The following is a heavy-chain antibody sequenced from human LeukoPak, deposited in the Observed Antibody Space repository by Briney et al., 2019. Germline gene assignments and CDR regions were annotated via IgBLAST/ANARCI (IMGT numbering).Heavy chain of an antibody. J-gene: IGHJ4*02. D-gene: IGHD3-16*01. Sequence: ASVKVSCKATVYMFTRHYVHWVRQAHGHGLEWMGIINPSDGSTNYAQKFQGRVTMTTDTSTSTVYMELSSLRSEDTAVYYCAREGGGLGYFDSWGQGTLVTVSS. V-gene: IGHV1-46*01. CDR3: AREGGGLGYFDS. CDR1: VYMFTRHY. CDR2: INPSDGST.